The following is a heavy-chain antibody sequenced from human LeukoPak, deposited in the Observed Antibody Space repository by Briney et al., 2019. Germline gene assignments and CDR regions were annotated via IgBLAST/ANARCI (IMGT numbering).Heavy chain of an antibody. D-gene: IGHD2-15*01. CDR1: GYTFTAYY. Sequence: ASVKVSRKASGYTFTAYYIHWLRQAPRQWLEWMGRINSNSGGTSYAQKFQGRVTMTRDTSISTAYMELSRLRSDDTVVYYCAIAGGGTDAFDIWGPGTMVTVSS. CDR3: AIAGGGTDAFDI. CDR2: INSNSGGT. V-gene: IGHV1-2*05. J-gene: IGHJ3*02.